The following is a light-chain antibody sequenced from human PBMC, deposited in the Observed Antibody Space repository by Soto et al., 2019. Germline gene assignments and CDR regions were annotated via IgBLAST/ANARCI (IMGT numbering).Light chain of an antibody. CDR1: QSVSNK. Sequence: EIVITQSPATLSVSPGERATLSRRASQSVSNKLAWYQHKPGQAPRVLIYDTSTRAAGIPARFSGSGSGTDFTLTISSLQSEDFAVYYCQQYNTWRSITFGQGTRLEIK. CDR3: QQYNTWRSIT. V-gene: IGKV3-15*01. J-gene: IGKJ5*01. CDR2: DTS.